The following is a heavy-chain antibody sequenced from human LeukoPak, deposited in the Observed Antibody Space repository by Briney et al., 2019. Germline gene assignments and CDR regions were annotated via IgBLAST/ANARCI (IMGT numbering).Heavy chain of an antibody. Sequence: GESLKISCKGSGYRFTNYWIGWVRQMPGKGLEWMGLIYPGDSDTRYSPSFQGQVTISADKSISTAYLQWSSLKASDTAMYYCAIGGDSVTSCYRCLGYWGQGTLVTVSS. D-gene: IGHD2-2*02. CDR2: IYPGDSDT. J-gene: IGHJ4*02. CDR1: GYRFTNYW. CDR3: AIGGDSVTSCYRCLGY. V-gene: IGHV5-51*01.